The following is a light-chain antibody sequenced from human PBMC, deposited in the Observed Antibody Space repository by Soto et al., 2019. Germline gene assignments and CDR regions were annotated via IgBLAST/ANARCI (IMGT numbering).Light chain of an antibody. J-gene: IGLJ1*01. CDR1: SSNIGSNT. Sequence: SVLTHPPSASGTPRQRVTISCSGSSSNIGSNTVNWYQQLPGTAPKLLIYSNNQRPSGVPDRFSGSKSGTSASLAISGLQSEDEADYYCAAWDDSLNAYVFGTGTKVTVL. CDR2: SNN. CDR3: AAWDDSLNAYV. V-gene: IGLV1-44*01.